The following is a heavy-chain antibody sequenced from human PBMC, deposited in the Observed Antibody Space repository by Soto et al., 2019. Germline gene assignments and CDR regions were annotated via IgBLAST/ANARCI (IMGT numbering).Heavy chain of an antibody. J-gene: IGHJ5*02. V-gene: IGHV3-30-3*01. CDR1: GFIFSSYA. CDR3: TRADPTVTLSVFDP. Sequence: QVQLVESGGGVVQPGRSLRLSCAASGFIFSSYAMHWVRQAPGKGLEWVAVISEDGSTKYYADSVKGRFTISRDNSKNTLYLQMNSLSAEDTAVYYCTRADPTVTLSVFDPWGQGTLVTVSS. D-gene: IGHD4-17*01. CDR2: ISEDGSTK.